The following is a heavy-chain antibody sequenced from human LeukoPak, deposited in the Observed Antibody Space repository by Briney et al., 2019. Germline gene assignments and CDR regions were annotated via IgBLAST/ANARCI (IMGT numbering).Heavy chain of an antibody. Sequence: SETLSLTCAVYGGSFSGYYWSWIRQPPGKGLEWIGEINHSGSTNYNPSLKSRVTISVDTSKNQFFLKLSSVTAADTAVYYCARRIDILTGFGGEVWFDPWGRGTLVTVSS. CDR3: ARRIDILTGFGGEVWFDP. V-gene: IGHV4-34*01. J-gene: IGHJ5*02. CDR1: GGSFSGYY. D-gene: IGHD3-9*01. CDR2: INHSGST.